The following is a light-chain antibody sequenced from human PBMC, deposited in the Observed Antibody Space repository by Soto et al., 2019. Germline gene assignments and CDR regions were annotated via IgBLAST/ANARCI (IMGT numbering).Light chain of an antibody. V-gene: IGKV1-5*01. CDR1: QSISSW. CDR3: QPYNSYSRT. Sequence: DIQMTQSPSTLSASVGDRVTITCRASQSISSWLAWYQQKPGKAPKLLIYDASSLESGVPSRFSGSGSGTEFPFTLRSLQPYYLSTYYHQPYNSYSRTFCQGTNVDIK. J-gene: IGKJ1*01. CDR2: DAS.